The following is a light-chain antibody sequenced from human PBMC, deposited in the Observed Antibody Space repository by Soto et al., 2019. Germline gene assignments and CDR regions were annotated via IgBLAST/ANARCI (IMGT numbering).Light chain of an antibody. CDR2: GAS. CDR1: QSVSSN. CDR3: QQYNNWPLR. V-gene: IGKV3-15*01. J-gene: IGKJ1*01. Sequence: EIVMTQSPATLSVSPGERATLSCRASQSVSSNLAWYQQKPGQAPRLLIYGASSRATGIPASFSGSGSGTGFTLTICRLQSEDVAGYCFQQYNNWPLRFGQGTKVEIK.